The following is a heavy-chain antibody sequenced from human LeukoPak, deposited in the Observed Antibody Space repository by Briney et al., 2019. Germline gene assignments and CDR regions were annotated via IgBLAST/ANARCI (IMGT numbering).Heavy chain of an antibody. Sequence: GGSLRLSCAASGFTFSSYSMNWVRQAPGKGLEWVSSISSSSSYIYYADSVKGRFTISRDNAKNSLYLQMNSLRAEDTALYYCAKDMRDSYGFGAFDIWGQGTMVTVSS. CDR1: GFTFSSYS. CDR3: AKDMRDSYGFGAFDI. J-gene: IGHJ3*02. V-gene: IGHV3-21*04. D-gene: IGHD5-18*01. CDR2: ISSSSSYI.